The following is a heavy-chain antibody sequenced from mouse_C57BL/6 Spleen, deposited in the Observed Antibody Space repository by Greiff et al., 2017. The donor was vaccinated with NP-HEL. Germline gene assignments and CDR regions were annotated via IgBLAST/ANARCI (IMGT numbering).Heavy chain of an antibody. CDR1: ISLSTSGMGL. J-gene: IGHJ4*01. CDR2: WNNDNY. Sequence: QVTLKESGPGILQPSQTLSLACTFSGISLSTSGMGLSWLRKPSGKALEWLASIWNNDNYYNPSLKSRLTISKETSNYQVFLKLTSVDTADSATYYGAWRENPFPIYYDYDVLYYYAMDYWGQGTSVTVSS. V-gene: IGHV8-2*01. CDR3: WRENPFPIYYDYDVLYYYAMDY. D-gene: IGHD2-4*01.